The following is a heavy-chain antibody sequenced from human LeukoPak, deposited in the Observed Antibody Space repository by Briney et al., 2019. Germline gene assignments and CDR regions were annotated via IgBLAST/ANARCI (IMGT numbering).Heavy chain of an antibody. J-gene: IGHJ4*02. Sequence: GGSLRLSCAASGFTFSTYSMNWVRQAPGKGLEWVSVIAGSDGFTQYADSVKGRFTISRDNSKNTVYLQMNRLRVEDTALYYCVRSLDYWGQGTLVTVSS. CDR2: IAGSDGFT. CDR1: GFTFSTYS. V-gene: IGHV3-23*01. CDR3: VRSLDY.